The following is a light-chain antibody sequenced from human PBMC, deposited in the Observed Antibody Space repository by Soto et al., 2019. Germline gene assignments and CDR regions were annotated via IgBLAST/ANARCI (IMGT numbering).Light chain of an antibody. CDR2: AAS. Sequence: DVQMTQSPSSVSASVGDRVTITCRASQDITRWLAWYQQKPGKPPKLLIYAASTLHSGVPSRFSGSGSGTHFTLTISSLQPEDFATYYCQQANNFPLTFGGGTKVEIK. CDR1: QDITRW. V-gene: IGKV1-12*01. CDR3: QQANNFPLT. J-gene: IGKJ4*01.